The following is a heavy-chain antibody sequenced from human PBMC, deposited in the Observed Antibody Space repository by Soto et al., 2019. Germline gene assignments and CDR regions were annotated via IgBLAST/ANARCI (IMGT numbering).Heavy chain of an antibody. J-gene: IGHJ4*02. CDR2: IIPMIGRT. CDR3: ASWDYDVLTGYSYDD. Sequence: QVQLVQSGAEVKKPGSSVKVSCKASGGTFNNYGMGWVRQAPGQGLEWMGGIIPMIGRTNYAQKFQGRLTPTADASRSTAYMELRSLRSGDTAVYYCASWDYDVLTGYSYDDWGQGTLVTVSS. V-gene: IGHV1-69*01. CDR1: GGTFNNYG. D-gene: IGHD3-9*01.